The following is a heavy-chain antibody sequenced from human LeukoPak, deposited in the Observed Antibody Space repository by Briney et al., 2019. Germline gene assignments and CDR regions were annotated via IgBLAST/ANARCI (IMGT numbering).Heavy chain of an antibody. Sequence: ASVKVSCKASGYIFTSYDINWVRQATGQGLEWMGWMNPNSGNTGYAQKLQGRVTMTRDTSISTAFMELSSLRSEDTAVYYCARVAGSQGGDYWGQGTLVTVSS. CDR3: ARVAGSQGGDY. J-gene: IGHJ4*02. V-gene: IGHV1-8*01. D-gene: IGHD6-19*01. CDR2: MNPNSGNT. CDR1: GYIFTSYD.